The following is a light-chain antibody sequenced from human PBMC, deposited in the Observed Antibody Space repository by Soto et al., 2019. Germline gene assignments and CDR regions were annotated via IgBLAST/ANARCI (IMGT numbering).Light chain of an antibody. J-gene: IGKJ1*01. CDR3: QQYHSTPKT. Sequence: DIVMTQSPDSLAVSLGERATINCKSSQSVLYSSNNKNYLAWYQQKPGQPPKLLIYWASTREFGVPDRFSGSRSGTDFTLTISSLQAEDVAVYYCQQYHSTPKTFGQGTKVEIK. CDR1: QSVLYSSNNKNY. V-gene: IGKV4-1*01. CDR2: WAS.